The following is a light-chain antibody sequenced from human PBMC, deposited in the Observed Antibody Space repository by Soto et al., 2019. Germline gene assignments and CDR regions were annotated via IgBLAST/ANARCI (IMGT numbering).Light chain of an antibody. CDR2: AAS. V-gene: IGKV1-39*01. CDR1: QSISSY. J-gene: IGKJ4*01. Sequence: DIQMTQSPSSLSASVGDRVTITCRASQSISSYLNWYQQKPGKAPKLLIYAASSLQSGVPSRFSGSGSGTEFTLTISSLQPDDFATYYCQQYNSYPRTFGGGTKVDIK. CDR3: QQYNSYPRT.